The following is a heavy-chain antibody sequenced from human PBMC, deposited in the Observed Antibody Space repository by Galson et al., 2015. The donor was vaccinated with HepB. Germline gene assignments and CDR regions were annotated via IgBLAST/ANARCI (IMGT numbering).Heavy chain of an antibody. Sequence: SLRLSCAASGFTFSSYWMSWVRQAPGKGLEWVANIKQDGSEKYYVDSVKGRFTISRDNAKNSLYLQMNSLRAEDTAVYYCAREKVENYDSVTGYYLYYYYGMDVGGQGTTVTVSS. CDR1: GFTFSSYW. D-gene: IGHD3-9*01. J-gene: IGHJ6*02. CDR2: IKQDGSEK. V-gene: IGHV3-7*01. CDR3: AREKVENYDSVTGYYLYYYYGMDV.